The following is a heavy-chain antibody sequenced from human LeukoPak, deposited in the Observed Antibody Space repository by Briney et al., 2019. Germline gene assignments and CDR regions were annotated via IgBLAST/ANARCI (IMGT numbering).Heavy chain of an antibody. V-gene: IGHV3-23*01. J-gene: IGHJ4*02. CDR3: ARYYYDSSGYSVDY. D-gene: IGHD3-22*01. CDR1: GVTFSSYA. Sequence: GGSLRLSCAASGVTFSSYAMSWVRHAPGKGLEWVSAISGSGGSTYYANSVKGRFTISTDNSKNTLYLQMNSLRAEDTAVYYCARYYYDSSGYSVDYWGQGTLVTVSS. CDR2: ISGSGGST.